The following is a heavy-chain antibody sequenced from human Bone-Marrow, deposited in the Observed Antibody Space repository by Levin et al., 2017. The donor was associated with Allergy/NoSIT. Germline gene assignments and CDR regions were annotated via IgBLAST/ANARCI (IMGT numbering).Heavy chain of an antibody. CDR3: AKVRRDITMVRGVIINPLRYYYYYMDV. D-gene: IGHD3-10*01. J-gene: IGHJ6*03. CDR2: ISYDGSNK. CDR1: GFTFSSYG. Sequence: GGSLRLSCAASGFTFSSYGMHWVRQAPGKGLEWVAVISYDGSNKYYADSVKGRFTISRDNSKNTLYLQMNSLRAEDTAVYYCAKVRRDITMVRGVIINPLRYYYYYMDVWGKGTTVTVSS. V-gene: IGHV3-30*18.